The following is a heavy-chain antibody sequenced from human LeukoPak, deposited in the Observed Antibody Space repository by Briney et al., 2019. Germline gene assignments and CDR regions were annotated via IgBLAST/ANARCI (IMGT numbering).Heavy chain of an antibody. J-gene: IGHJ6*02. CDR2: INHSGST. V-gene: IGHV4-34*01. Sequence: SETLSLTCAVYGGSFSDYYWTWIRQPPGKGLEWIGEINHSGSTNYNPSLKSRVTISVDTSKTQFSLILNSVTAADTAVYYCARGTRTKYGRLPRPYYYSFCLDVWGQGTTVTVSS. CDR3: ARGTRTKYGRLPRPYYYSFCLDV. D-gene: IGHD1/OR15-1a*01. CDR1: GGSFSDYY.